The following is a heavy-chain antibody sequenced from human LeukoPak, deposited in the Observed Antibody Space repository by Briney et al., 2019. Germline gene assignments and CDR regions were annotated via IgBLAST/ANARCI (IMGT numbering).Heavy chain of an antibody. V-gene: IGHV3-33*01. CDR2: IWYDGSNK. CDR1: GFTFSSYG. Sequence: GESLRLSCAASGFTFSSYGMHWVRQAPGKGLEWVAVIWYDGSNKYYADSVKGRFTISRDNSKNTLYLQMNSLRAEDTAVYYCARVFSLRITMIGYWGQGTLVTVSS. CDR3: ARVFSLRITMIGY. D-gene: IGHD3-22*01. J-gene: IGHJ4*02.